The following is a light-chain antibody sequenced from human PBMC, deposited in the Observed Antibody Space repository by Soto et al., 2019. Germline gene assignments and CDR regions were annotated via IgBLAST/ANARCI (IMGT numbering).Light chain of an antibody. CDR2: GAS. CDR3: YQYNTWSPLA. J-gene: IGKJ4*01. V-gene: IGKV3-15*01. CDR1: QSVSNN. Sequence: EIVMTQSPATLSVSPGERATLSCRASQSVSNNLAWYQQKPGQAPRLLIFGASTRATGIPARFSGSGSGTTSPPIISSLQSDDFAVDYCYQYNTWSPLAFGGGTKVETK.